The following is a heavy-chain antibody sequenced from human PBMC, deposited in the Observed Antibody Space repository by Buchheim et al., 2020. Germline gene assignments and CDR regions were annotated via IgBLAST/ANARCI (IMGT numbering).Heavy chain of an antibody. D-gene: IGHD3-22*01. CDR1: GGSISSGGYS. J-gene: IGHJ3*02. Sequence: QLQLQESGSRLVKPSQTLSLTCAVSGGSISSGGYSWSWIRQPPGKGLEWVGDIFHSGSTYFTPSLKSRVTISVDRSKNQLSLKLSSVTAADTAVYYCARASHYYDSSGYYYLSAFDIWGQGT. CDR2: IFHSGST. CDR3: ARASHYYDSSGYYYLSAFDI. V-gene: IGHV4-30-2*01.